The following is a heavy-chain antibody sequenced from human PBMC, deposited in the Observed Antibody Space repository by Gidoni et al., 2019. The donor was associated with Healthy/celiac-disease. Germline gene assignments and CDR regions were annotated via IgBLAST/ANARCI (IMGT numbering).Heavy chain of an antibody. CDR2: INHSGST. CDR3: AREAGYSSGWYGQ. V-gene: IGHV4-34*01. D-gene: IGHD6-19*01. CDR1: GGSFSGYY. Sequence: QVQLQQWGAGLLKPSETLSLTCAVYGGSFSGYYWSWIRQPPGKGLEWIGEINHSGSTNYNPSLKSRVTISVDTSKNQFSLKLSSVTAADTAVYYCAREAGYSSGWYGQWGQGTLVTVSS. J-gene: IGHJ4*02.